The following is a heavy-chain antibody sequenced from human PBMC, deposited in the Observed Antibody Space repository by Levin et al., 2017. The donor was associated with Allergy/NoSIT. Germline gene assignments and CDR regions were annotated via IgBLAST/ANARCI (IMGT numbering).Heavy chain of an antibody. D-gene: IGHD6-19*01. CDR1: GFTSSNSW. Sequence: HPGGSLRLSCTVSGFTSSNSWTTWVRQAPGKGLEWVANMNEDGSEIYYVDSVKGRFTISRDNAKNSLYLQMNSLRAEDTAVYYCVTGSGWLFDYWGQGTLVTVSS. J-gene: IGHJ4*02. CDR3: VTGSGWLFDY. V-gene: IGHV3-7*01. CDR2: MNEDGSEI.